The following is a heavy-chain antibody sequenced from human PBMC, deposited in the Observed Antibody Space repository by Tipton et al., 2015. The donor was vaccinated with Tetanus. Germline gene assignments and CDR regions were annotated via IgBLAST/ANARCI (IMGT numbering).Heavy chain of an antibody. CDR3: ARGKTYYYDSSGLNFDY. D-gene: IGHD3-22*01. V-gene: IGHV4-59*13. J-gene: IGHJ4*02. CDR2: IYYSGST. Sequence: TLSLTCTVSGGSISSYYWSWIRQPPGKGLEWIGYIYYSGSTNYNPSLKSRVTISVDTSKNQFSLKLSSVTAADTAVYYCARGKTYYYDSSGLNFDYWGQGTLVTVSS. CDR1: GGSISSYY.